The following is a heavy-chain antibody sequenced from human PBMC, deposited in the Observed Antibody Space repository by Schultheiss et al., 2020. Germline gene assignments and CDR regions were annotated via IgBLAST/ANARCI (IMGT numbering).Heavy chain of an antibody. Sequence: SETLSLTCAVYGGSFSGYYWSWIRQPPGKGLEWIGEINHSGSTNYNPSLKSRVTISVDTSKNQFSLKLSSVTAADTAVYYCAIAQLVWSGYRYYYGMDVWGQGTTVTV. D-gene: IGHD3-3*01. V-gene: IGHV4-34*01. CDR2: INHSGST. J-gene: IGHJ6*02. CDR3: AIAQLVWSGYRYYYGMDV. CDR1: GGSFSGYY.